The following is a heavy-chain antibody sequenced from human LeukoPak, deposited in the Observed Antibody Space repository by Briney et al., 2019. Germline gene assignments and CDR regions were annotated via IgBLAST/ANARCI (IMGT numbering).Heavy chain of an antibody. J-gene: IGHJ1*01. V-gene: IGHV4-34*01. Sequence: PSETLSLTCAVYGGSFSGYYWSWIRQPPGKGLEWIGEINHSGSTNYNPSLKSRVTISVDTSKNQFSLKLSSVTAADTAVYYCAKLVTAIVDFWGQGTLVTVSS. CDR3: AKLVTAIVDF. D-gene: IGHD2-21*02. CDR1: GGSFSGYY. CDR2: INHSGST.